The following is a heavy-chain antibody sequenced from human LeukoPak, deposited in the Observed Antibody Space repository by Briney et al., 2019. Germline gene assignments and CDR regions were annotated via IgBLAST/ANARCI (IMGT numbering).Heavy chain of an antibody. CDR3: ARLLYDRSGYYWFDP. J-gene: IGHJ5*02. CDR2: IYYSGRT. V-gene: IGHV4-39*01. Sequence: PETLSLTCTVSGGSISGSSYYWGWIRQPPGKGLEWIGSIYYSGRTYDNPSLKSRVTMSVDTSKNQFSLKLSSVTAADTAVYYCARLLYDRSGYYWFDPWGQGTLVTVSS. CDR1: GGSISGSSYY. D-gene: IGHD3-22*01.